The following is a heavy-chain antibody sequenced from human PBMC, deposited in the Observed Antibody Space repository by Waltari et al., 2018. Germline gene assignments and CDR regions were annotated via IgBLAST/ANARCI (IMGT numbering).Heavy chain of an antibody. CDR2: IFSNDEK. Sequence: QVTLKESGPVLVKPTETLTLTCTVSGFSLSNARMGVSWIRQPPGKALEWLAHIFSNDEKSYNTSLKSRLTIANDTSKSQVVLTMNNMDPVDTATYYCARHYYDSSGYLYFDYWGQGTLVTVSS. D-gene: IGHD3-22*01. CDR3: ARHYYDSSGYLYFDY. V-gene: IGHV2-26*01. CDR1: GFSLSNARMG. J-gene: IGHJ4*02.